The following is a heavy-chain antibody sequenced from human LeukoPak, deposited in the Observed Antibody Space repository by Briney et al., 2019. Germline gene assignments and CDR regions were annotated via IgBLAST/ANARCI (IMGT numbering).Heavy chain of an antibody. Sequence: KTSETLSLTCTFSDGDIYTSPYYWGWIRQPPGKGLEWIGSVYYSGSTYYNPSLKSRVTISIDTSKKQFSLKVNSVTAADTAVYYCAGFFKGGDNGDYSDYWGQGTLVTVSS. CDR3: AGFFKGGDNGDYSDY. D-gene: IGHD4-17*01. V-gene: IGHV4-39*01. CDR2: VYYSGST. J-gene: IGHJ4*02. CDR1: DGDIYTSPYY.